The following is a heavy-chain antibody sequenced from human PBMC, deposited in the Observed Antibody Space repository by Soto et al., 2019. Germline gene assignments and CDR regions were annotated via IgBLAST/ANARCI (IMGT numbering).Heavy chain of an antibody. D-gene: IGHD3-3*01. J-gene: IGHJ6*02. V-gene: IGHV3-48*02. CDR3: AREDPWSANADDMDV. CDR2: ISSSSGTI. CDR1: GFTFSSYS. Sequence: EVQLVESGGGLVQPGGSLRLSCVASGFTFSSYSLNWVRQAPGKGLEWVSYISSSSGTIYYADSVKGRFTISRDNAENSMYLQMNSLGDDDTAVYYCAREDPWSANADDMDVWGQGTTVTVSS.